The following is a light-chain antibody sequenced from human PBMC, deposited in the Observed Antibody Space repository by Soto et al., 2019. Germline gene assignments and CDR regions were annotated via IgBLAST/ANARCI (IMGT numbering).Light chain of an antibody. CDR2: DAS. J-gene: IGKJ1*01. CDR1: QSISWR. V-gene: IGKV1-5*01. Sequence: DIQMTQSPSTLSASVGDRVTITCRASQSISWRLAWYQQKPGKAPKVLIYDASTLESGVPSRFSGSGSGTEFTLNISSLQPDDFETYYCQQYNYYWTFGQGTKVEIK. CDR3: QQYNYYWT.